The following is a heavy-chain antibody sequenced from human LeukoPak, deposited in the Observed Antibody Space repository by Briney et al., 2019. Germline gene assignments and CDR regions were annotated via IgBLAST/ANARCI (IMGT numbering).Heavy chain of an antibody. CDR1: GGSISSYY. D-gene: IGHD3-10*01. Sequence: SETLSLTCTVSGGSISSYYWSWIRQPAGKGLEWIGRIYTSGSTNYNPSLKSRVTMSVDTSKNQFSLKLSSVTAADTAVHYCARIYYGSGSPAGWFDPWGQGTLVTVSS. CDR2: IYTSGST. CDR3: ARIYYGSGSPAGWFDP. V-gene: IGHV4-4*07. J-gene: IGHJ5*02.